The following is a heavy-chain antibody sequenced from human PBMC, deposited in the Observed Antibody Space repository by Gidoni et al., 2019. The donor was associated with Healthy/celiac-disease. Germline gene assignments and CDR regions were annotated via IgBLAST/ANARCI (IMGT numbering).Heavy chain of an antibody. CDR1: GGSISSGGYY. Sequence: QVQLQESGPGLVKPAQTLSLTGTVSGGSISSGGYYWRWIRQPPGKGLKSRVSISVDTSKNQFSLTLSSVTAADTAVSFCARGVRLTLIVAPPGAFDIWGQGTLVTVSS. J-gene: IGHJ3*02. D-gene: IGHD3-22*01. CDR3: ARGVRLTLIVAPPGAFDI. V-gene: IGHV4-31*03.